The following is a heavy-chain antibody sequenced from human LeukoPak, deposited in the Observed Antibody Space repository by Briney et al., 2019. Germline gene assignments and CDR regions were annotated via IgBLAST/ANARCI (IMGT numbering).Heavy chain of an antibody. J-gene: IGHJ3*02. CDR1: GYTFTGYY. CDR3: ARSKSVVVAATLTIDI. V-gene: IGHV1-2*02. Sequence: ASVKVSCKASGYTFTGYYMHWVRQAPGQGLEWMGWINPNSGGTNYAQKFQGRVTMTRDTSISTAYMELSRLRSDDTAVYYCARSKSVVVAATLTIDIWGQGTMVTVSS. D-gene: IGHD2-15*01. CDR2: INPNSGGT.